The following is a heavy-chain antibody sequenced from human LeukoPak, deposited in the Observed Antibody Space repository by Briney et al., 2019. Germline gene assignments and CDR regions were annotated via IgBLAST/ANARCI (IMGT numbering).Heavy chain of an antibody. Sequence: GASVKVSCKASGYTFTSYGISWVRQAPGQGLEWMGCISPYNGNRNYAQKLQGRVTMTTDTSTRTAYMELRSLRSDDTAVYYCARTPPGSYLDYWGQGTLVTVSS. J-gene: IGHJ4*02. CDR1: GYTFTSYG. D-gene: IGHD3-10*01. CDR2: ISPYNGNR. V-gene: IGHV1-18*01. CDR3: ARTPPGSYLDY.